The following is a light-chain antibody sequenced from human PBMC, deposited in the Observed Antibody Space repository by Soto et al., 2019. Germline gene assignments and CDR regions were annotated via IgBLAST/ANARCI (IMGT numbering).Light chain of an antibody. CDR2: DVS. CDR3: SSYTSSSTLGVV. V-gene: IGLV2-14*01. J-gene: IGLJ2*01. CDR1: SSDVGGYNY. Sequence: QSALTQPASVSGSPGQSITISCTGTSSDVGGYNYVSWYQQHPGKAPKLMIYDVSNRPSGVSNRFSGSKSGNTASLTISGLQAGDEADYYCSSYTSSSTLGVVFGGGTKLTVL.